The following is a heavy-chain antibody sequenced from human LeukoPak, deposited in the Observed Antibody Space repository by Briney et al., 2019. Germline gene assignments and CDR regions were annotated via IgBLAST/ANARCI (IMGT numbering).Heavy chain of an antibody. CDR2: ISWNSGSI. D-gene: IGHD1-26*01. J-gene: IGHJ4*02. Sequence: PGGSLRLSCAASGFTFDDYAMHWVRQAPGKGLEWVSGISWNSGSIGYADSVKGRFTISRDNAKNSLYLQMNSLRAEDTALYYCAKDMAEVGHFDYWGQGTLVTVSS. CDR1: GFTFDDYA. CDR3: AKDMAEVGHFDY. V-gene: IGHV3-9*01.